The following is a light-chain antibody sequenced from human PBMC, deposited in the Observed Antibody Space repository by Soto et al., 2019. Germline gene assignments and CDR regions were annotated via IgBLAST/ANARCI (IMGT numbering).Light chain of an antibody. CDR3: VQGTHWPPYT. V-gene: IGKV2-30*01. J-gene: IGKJ2*01. Sequence: DVVMTQSPLSLPVTLGQPASISCRSSQSLAYSDGNTYLNWFQQRPGQSPRRLIYKVSNRDSGVPDRFSGSWSGTDFTLKISRVEAEDVGVYYCVQGTHWPPYTFGQGTKLEIK. CDR2: KVS. CDR1: QSLAYSDGNTY.